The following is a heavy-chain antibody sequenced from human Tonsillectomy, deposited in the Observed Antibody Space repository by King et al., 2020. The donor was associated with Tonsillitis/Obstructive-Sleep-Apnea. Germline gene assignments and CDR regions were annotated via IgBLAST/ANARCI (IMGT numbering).Heavy chain of an antibody. CDR3: TTRGSRY. CDR1: GFTFSNAW. D-gene: IGHD3-10*01. V-gene: IGHV3-15*01. J-gene: IGHJ4*01. CDR2: IKSKTDGGTT. Sequence: VQLVESGGSLVKPGGYLRLSCAASGFTFSNAWMTWVHQAPGKGLEWVGRIKSKTDGGTTDYVAPVKGRFTISRYDSKNTLDLRMISLKNEELLVVYCTTRGSRYRGQGT.